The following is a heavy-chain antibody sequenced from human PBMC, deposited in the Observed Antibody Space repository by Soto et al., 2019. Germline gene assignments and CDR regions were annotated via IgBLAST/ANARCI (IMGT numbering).Heavy chain of an antibody. Sequence: PSETLSLTCAVSGGSIGSGGYSWSWIRQPPGKGLEWIGYIYHSGSTYYNPPLKSRVTISVDRSKNQFSLKLSSVTAADTAVYYCARATYGDYVIDYWGQGTLVTVSS. D-gene: IGHD4-17*01. CDR3: ARATYGDYVIDY. CDR1: GGSIGSGGYS. V-gene: IGHV4-30-2*01. CDR2: IYHSGST. J-gene: IGHJ4*02.